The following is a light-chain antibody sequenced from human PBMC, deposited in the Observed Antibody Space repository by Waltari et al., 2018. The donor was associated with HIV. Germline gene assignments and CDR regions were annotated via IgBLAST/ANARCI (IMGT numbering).Light chain of an antibody. CDR1: SGSVSTSYY. Sequence: QTVVTQEPSFSVSPGGTVTLTCGLSSGSVSTSYYPSWYQQTPGQAPRTLIYSTNTRSSGVPDRFSDSILGNKAALTITGAQADDESDYYCVLFMGNGIWVFGGGTKLTVL. V-gene: IGLV8-61*01. J-gene: IGLJ3*02. CDR2: STN. CDR3: VLFMGNGIWV.